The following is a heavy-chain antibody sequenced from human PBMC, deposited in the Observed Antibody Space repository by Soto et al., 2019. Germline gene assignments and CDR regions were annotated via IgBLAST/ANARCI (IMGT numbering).Heavy chain of an antibody. CDR3: ARGQVVAAQH. V-gene: IGHV4-30-2*01. Sequence: SETLSLTCDVSGDTISTGGSTWAWIRQPPGKALEWIGHIYHSGNTYYNPSLKSRVTISVDRSKNQFSLKLSSVTAADTAVYYCARGQVVAAQHWGQGTLVTVSS. J-gene: IGHJ4*02. CDR2: IYHSGNT. CDR1: GDTISTGGST. D-gene: IGHD2-15*01.